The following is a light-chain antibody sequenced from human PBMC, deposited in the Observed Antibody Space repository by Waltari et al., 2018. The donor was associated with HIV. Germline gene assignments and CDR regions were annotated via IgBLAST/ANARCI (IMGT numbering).Light chain of an antibody. CDR1: QDISSY. V-gene: IGKV1-8*01. CDR3: QQYYNYPRT. J-gene: IGKJ1*01. Sequence: AIRMTQSPSSFSASTGDSVTITCRASQDISSYLAWYQQKPGKAPKLLINAASTLQTGFPSRFNGSGSETDFTLTISCLQSEDFATYYCQQYYNYPRTFGQGTRVEIK. CDR2: AAS.